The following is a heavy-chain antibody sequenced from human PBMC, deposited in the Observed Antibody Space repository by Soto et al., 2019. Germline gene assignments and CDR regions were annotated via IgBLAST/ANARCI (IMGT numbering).Heavy chain of an antibody. CDR2: IYWNDTK. V-gene: IGHV2-5*01. J-gene: IGHJ6*02. CDR1: GFSLNTGGVA. CDR3: AHKLCYLDPMDV. Sequence: SGPTLVNPTQTLTVTCSFSGFSLNTGGVAVGWIRQPPGKALEWLALIYWNDTKQYSPSLKTRLTVTKDTSKNQVVLTVTKLSPVDTXTYYCAHKLCYLDPMDVWGQGTTVTVSS. D-gene: IGHD2-8*01.